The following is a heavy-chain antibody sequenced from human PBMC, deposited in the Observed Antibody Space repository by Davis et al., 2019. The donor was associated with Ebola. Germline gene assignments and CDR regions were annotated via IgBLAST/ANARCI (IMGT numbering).Heavy chain of an antibody. V-gene: IGHV1-3*04. Sequence: ASVKVSCKASGYTFTNYYMHWVRQAPGQGLEWMGWINTGNGNTEYSQKFQGRVTITRDTSASTAYMELSSLRSGDTAVYFCARDEFDYWGQGTLVTVSS. CDR2: INTGNGNT. CDR3: ARDEFDY. J-gene: IGHJ4*02. CDR1: GYTFTNYY.